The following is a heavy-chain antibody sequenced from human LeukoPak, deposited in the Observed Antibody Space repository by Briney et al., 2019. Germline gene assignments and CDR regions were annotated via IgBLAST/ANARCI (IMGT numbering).Heavy chain of an antibody. CDR2: IYQNGST. CDR1: GGSISSSSYY. J-gene: IGHJ4*02. D-gene: IGHD3-16*02. Sequence: PSETLSLTCSVSGGSISSSSYYWGWIRQPPGKGLEWIVSIYQNGSTYYNPSLKSRVTISVDTSKNQFSLKVSSVTAADTAVYYCARGPPRDYVWGSYPHYFDYWGQGTLVTVSS. V-gene: IGHV4-39*07. CDR3: ARGPPRDYVWGSYPHYFDY.